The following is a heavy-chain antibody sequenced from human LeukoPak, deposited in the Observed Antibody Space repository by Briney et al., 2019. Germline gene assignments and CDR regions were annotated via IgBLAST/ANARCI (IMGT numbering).Heavy chain of an antibody. CDR2: IIPILGIA. D-gene: IGHD6-13*01. CDR1: VGTFSSYA. CDR3: ASGPLSSSPLSPTYYFDY. V-gene: IGHV1-69*04. Sequence: SSVKVSCKASVGTFSSYAISWVRQAPGQGLEGMGRIIPILGIANYAQKFQGRVTITADKSTSTAYMELSSLRSEGTAVYYCASGPLSSSPLSPTYYFDYWGQGTLVTVSS. J-gene: IGHJ4*02.